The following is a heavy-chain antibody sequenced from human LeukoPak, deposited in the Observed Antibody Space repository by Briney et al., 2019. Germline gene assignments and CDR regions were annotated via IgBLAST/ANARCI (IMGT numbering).Heavy chain of an antibody. CDR3: ARDCDSSTCYDY. CDR1: GFTFSNYW. D-gene: IGHD2/OR15-2a*01. J-gene: IGHJ4*02. V-gene: IGHV3-7*01. Sequence: PGGSLRLSCATSGFTFSNYWMAWVRQAPGKGLQWVANIKQDGSEKYYVESVRGRFTISRDNAKNSLYLQMNSLTAQDTAVYYCARDCDSSTCYDYWGQGTLVTVSS. CDR2: IKQDGSEK.